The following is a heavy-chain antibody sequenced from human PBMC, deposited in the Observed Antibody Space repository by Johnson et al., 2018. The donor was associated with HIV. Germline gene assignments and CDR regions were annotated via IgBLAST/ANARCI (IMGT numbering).Heavy chain of an antibody. D-gene: IGHD2-15*01. CDR2: VKQDGSEK. CDR3: ARVWVVEVARGAVDI. CDR1: GFTFSSYW. J-gene: IGHJ3*02. V-gene: IGHV3-7*01. Sequence: EVQLVESGGGLAQPGGSLRLSCAASGFTFSSYWMAWVRQAPGKGLEWVANVKQDGSEKNYVDSVKGRFTISRDNAKNSMYLQMNSLRGEDTAVYYCARVWVVEVARGAVDIWGQGTMVTVSS.